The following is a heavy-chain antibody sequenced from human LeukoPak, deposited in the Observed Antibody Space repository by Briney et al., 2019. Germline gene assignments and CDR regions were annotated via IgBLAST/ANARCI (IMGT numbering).Heavy chain of an antibody. D-gene: IGHD6-13*01. J-gene: IGHJ4*02. Sequence: ASVKVSCKVSGYTLRELSMHWLRQVTGGGLEWMGGFDPEDGKIMYAQKFQGRLTMTEDTSTATAYMEMRSLTPEDTAVYYCATVGYGSSWSMPVFEYWGQGTPVTVSS. CDR1: GYTLRELS. CDR3: ATVGYGSSWSMPVFEY. CDR2: FDPEDGKI. V-gene: IGHV1-24*01.